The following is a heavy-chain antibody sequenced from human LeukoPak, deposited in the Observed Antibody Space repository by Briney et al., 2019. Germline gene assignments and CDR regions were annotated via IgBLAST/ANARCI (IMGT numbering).Heavy chain of an antibody. J-gene: IGHJ4*02. D-gene: IGHD3-3*01. V-gene: IGHV1-2*02. Sequence: ASVKVSCKASGYTFTGYYMHCVRQAPGQGLEWMGWINPNSGGTNYAQKFQCRVTMTRDTSISTAYMELSRLRSDDTAVYYCARDYDFWSGYLFFDYWGQGTLVTVSS. CDR3: ARDYDFWSGYLFFDY. CDR1: GYTFTGYY. CDR2: INPNSGGT.